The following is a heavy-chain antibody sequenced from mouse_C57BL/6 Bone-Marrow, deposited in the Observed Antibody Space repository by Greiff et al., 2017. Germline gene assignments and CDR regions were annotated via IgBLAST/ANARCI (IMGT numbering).Heavy chain of an antibody. CDR1: GFTFSSYA. CDR2: ISDGGSYT. D-gene: IGHD3-2*02. CDR3: ARDQGWFAY. Sequence: EVKLMESGGGLVKPGGSLKLSCAASGFTFSSYAMSWVRQTPEKRLEWVATISDGGSYTYYPDNVKGRFTISRDNAKNNLYLQMSHLKSEDTAMYYCARDQGWFAYWGQGTLVTVSA. V-gene: IGHV5-4*01. J-gene: IGHJ3*01.